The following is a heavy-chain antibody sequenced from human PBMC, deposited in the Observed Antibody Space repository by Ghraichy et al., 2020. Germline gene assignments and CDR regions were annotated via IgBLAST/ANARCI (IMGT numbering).Heavy chain of an antibody. V-gene: IGHV3-21*01. CDR3: ARGPLSGYCGGGSCYSFMDY. Sequence: GGSLRLSCAASGFTFNTYVMNWVRQAPGKGLEWVSSISSSSAFRSFADSMKGRLTISRDNAKNSLYLQMNSLRVEDTAVYYCARGPLSGYCGGGSCYSFMDYWGQGTLVTVSS. D-gene: IGHD2-15*01. CDR1: GFTFNTYV. J-gene: IGHJ4*02. CDR2: ISSSSAFR.